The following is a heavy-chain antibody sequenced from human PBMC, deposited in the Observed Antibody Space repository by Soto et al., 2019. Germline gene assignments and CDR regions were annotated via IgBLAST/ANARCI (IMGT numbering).Heavy chain of an antibody. CDR1: CGSFSGYY. CDR3: ARTSRFGC. J-gene: IGHJ5*01. V-gene: IGHV4-34*01. CDR2: SKHSGST. D-gene: IGHD6-6*01. Sequence: QVQLQQWGAGLLKPSETLSLTCAVYCGSFSGYYWSWIRQPPGKGLEWIGESKHSGSTNYNPSLKSRVTRSVDTSKNQFAPKLSSVTAADTAVYYCARTSRFGCWGQGTLVTVSS.